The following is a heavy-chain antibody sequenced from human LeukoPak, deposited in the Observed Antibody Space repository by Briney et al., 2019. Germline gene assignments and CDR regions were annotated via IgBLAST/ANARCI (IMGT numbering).Heavy chain of an antibody. CDR1: GFTVSNYW. CDR3: ARLAAARLFDY. V-gene: IGHV3-7*01. CDR2: IKQDGSEK. D-gene: IGHD6-13*01. J-gene: IGHJ4*02. Sequence: GGSLRLSCAASGFTVSNYWMSWVRQAPGKGLEWVANIKQDGSEKYYVDSVKGRFTISGDNAKNSLNLQMNSLRAEDTAVYYCARLAAARLFDYWGQGTLVTVSS.